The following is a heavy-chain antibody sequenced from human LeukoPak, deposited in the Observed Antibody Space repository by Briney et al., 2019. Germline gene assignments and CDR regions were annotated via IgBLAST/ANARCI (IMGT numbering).Heavy chain of an antibody. D-gene: IGHD3-10*01. CDR2: IYTSGST. CDR1: GGSISSYY. V-gene: IGHV4-4*07. Sequence: SETLSLTCTVSGGSISSYYWSWIRQPARKGLEWLGRIYTSGSTNYNPSLKSRVTMSVDTSKNQFSLKLSSVTAADTAVYYCARGDYYGSENWFDPWGQGTLVTVSS. CDR3: ARGDYYGSENWFDP. J-gene: IGHJ5*02.